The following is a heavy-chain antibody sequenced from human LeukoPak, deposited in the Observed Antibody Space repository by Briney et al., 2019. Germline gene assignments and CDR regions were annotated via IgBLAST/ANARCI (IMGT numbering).Heavy chain of an antibody. V-gene: IGHV1-18*01. D-gene: IGHD6-19*01. J-gene: IGHJ4*02. Sequence: XVRQAPGQXXEWMGWISTYNGNTNYAQKFQGRVTMTTDTSTSTAYMDLSSLRSDDTAVYYCARRRWDQWLATFDYWGQGTLVTVSS. CDR3: ARRRWDQWLATFDY. CDR2: ISTYNGNT.